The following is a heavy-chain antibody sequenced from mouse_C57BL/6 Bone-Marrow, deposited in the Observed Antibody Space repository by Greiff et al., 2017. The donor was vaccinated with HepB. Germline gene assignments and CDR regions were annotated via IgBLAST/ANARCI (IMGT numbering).Heavy chain of an antibody. CDR3: ESGGGGSSPYYFDY. D-gene: IGHD1-1*01. J-gene: IGHJ2*01. CDR2: IHPNSGST. Sequence: QVQLQQPGAELVKPGASVKLSCKASGYTFTSYWMHWVKQRPGQGLEWIGMIHPNSGSTNYNEKFKSKATLTVDKSSSTAYMQLSSLTSADSAVYYCESGGGGSSPYYFDYWGKGTTLTVSS. V-gene: IGHV1-64*01. CDR1: GYTFTSYW.